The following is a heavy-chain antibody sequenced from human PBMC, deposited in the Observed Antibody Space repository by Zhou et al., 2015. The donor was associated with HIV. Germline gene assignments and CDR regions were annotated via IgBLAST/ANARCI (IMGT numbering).Heavy chain of an antibody. D-gene: IGHD3-3*01. J-gene: IGHJ4*02. CDR2: ISATGHGL. V-gene: IGHV3-23*01. Sequence: EVHLSDSGGDLVQPGGSLSLSCAASGFIFDDFAMSWVRHRPGQGLEWISGISATGHGLFYANSVKGRFTISRDNFRKTLYLQMSSLSVDDTGTYYCARGRDGVTAALDYWGQGTLVTVAS. CDR1: GFIFDDFA. CDR3: ARGRDGVTAALDY.